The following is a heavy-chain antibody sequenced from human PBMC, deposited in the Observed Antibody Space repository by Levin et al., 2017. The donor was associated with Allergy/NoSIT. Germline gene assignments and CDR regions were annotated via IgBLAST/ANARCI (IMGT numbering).Heavy chain of an antibody. Sequence: GESLKISCSASGFSFSSYAMHWVRQTPGMGLEYISAISNNGGSTYYADSVKGRFTISRDNSKNTLFLQMSSLRAEDAAVYYCVKASSNAYNWRKGGGDYWGQGTLVTVSS. V-gene: IGHV3-64D*06. D-gene: IGHD1-1*01. CDR2: ISNNGGST. J-gene: IGHJ4*02. CDR3: VKASSNAYNWRKGGGDY. CDR1: GFSFSSYA.